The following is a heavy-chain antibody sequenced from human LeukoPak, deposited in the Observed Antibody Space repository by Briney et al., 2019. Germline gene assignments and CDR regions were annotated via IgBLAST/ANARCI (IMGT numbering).Heavy chain of an antibody. J-gene: IGHJ3*02. D-gene: IGHD6-13*01. CDR2: LNSDGSST. CDR3: ARVIYSRWDAFDI. V-gene: IGHV3-74*01. Sequence: PGGSLRLSCAASGFTFSNYWMHWVRQAPGKGLVWVSRLNSDGSSTNYADSVKGRFTISRDNAKNTLYLQMNSLRDEDTAIYYCARVIYSRWDAFDIWGQGTMVTVSS. CDR1: GFTFSNYW.